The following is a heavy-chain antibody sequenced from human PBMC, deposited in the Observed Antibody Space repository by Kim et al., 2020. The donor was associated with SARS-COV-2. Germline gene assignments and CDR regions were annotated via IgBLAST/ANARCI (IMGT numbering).Heavy chain of an antibody. D-gene: IGHD3-22*01. V-gene: IGHV4-59*12. J-gene: IGHJ4*02. CDR3: ARGGGGYYDSSGYFDY. Sequence: SLKTRVTIAVDTSKNPFSLKLSSVTAADTAVYYCARGGGGYYDSSGYFDYWGQGTLVTVSS.